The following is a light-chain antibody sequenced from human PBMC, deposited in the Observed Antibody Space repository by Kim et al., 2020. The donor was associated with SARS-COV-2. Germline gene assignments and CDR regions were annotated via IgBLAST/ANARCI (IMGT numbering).Light chain of an antibody. CDR1: QSDSSSY. CDR2: GAS. CDR3: QHYGDSPPMYT. Sequence: RERATLSCRASQSDSSSYLAWYQQKPGQAPRRLIYGASNRATGIPDRFSGSGSGTDFTLTISRLEPEDFAVYYCQHYGDSPPMYTFGQGTKLEI. J-gene: IGKJ2*01. V-gene: IGKV3-20*01.